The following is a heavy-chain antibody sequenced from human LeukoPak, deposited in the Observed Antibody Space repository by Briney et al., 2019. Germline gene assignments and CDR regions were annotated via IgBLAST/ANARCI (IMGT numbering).Heavy chain of an antibody. CDR2: ISYDGSNK. CDR3: AKSLPHILYGYYYPDGFYI. V-gene: IGHV3-30-3*02. D-gene: IGHD3-9*01. J-gene: IGHJ3*02. Sequence: QPGGSLRLSCAASGFTFSSYAMHWVRQAPGKGLEWVAVISYDGSNKYYADSVKGRFTISRDNSKNTLYLQMNSLRAEDTAVYYCAKSLPHILYGYYYPDGFYIRGQGTMVTVSS. CDR1: GFTFSSYA.